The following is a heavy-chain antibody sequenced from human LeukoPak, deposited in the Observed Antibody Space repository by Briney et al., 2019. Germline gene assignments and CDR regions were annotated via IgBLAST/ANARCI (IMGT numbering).Heavy chain of an antibody. CDR3: ARNVDIVAYGMDV. J-gene: IGHJ6*02. CDR1: GGSISSGDYY. CDR2: IYYRGST. D-gene: IGHD5-12*01. V-gene: IGHV4-30-4*01. Sequence: SQTLSLTCTVSGGSISSGDYYWSWIRQPPGKGLEWIGYIYYRGSTYYNPSLKSRVTISVDTSKNQFSLKLSSVTAADTAVYYCARNVDIVAYGMDVWGQGTTVTVSS.